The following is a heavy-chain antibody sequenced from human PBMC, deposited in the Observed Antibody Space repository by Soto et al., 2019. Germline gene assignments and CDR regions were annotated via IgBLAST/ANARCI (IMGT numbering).Heavy chain of an antibody. Sequence: QVQLQESGPRLVKPSGTLSLTCAVYGGSLSSCNWWSWVRQPPGKGLEWIGEIYRYGSTSYNPSPKSRVTIAVDKSKNQISLKMTSLTAADPAVYFCSGGGRPGQIDWFDPWGQGILVTVSS. CDR2: IYRYGST. CDR3: SGGGRPGQIDWFDP. CDR1: GGSLSSCNW. J-gene: IGHJ5*02. D-gene: IGHD2-21*01. V-gene: IGHV4-4*02.